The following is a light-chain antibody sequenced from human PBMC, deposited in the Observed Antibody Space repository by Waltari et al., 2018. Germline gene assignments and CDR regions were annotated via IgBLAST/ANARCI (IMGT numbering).Light chain of an antibody. CDR3: YSRDSSGDHLRV. CDR1: GLRGYY. J-gene: IGLJ1*01. V-gene: IGLV3-19*01. Sequence: SSELTQHPAVSVALGQTVRITCQGDGLRGYYASWYQQKPGQAPVLVIFGKNNRPSGIPDLFSCSSSGNTVSLTITGAQAEDEADYYCYSRDSSGDHLRVFGTGTRVTVL. CDR2: GKN.